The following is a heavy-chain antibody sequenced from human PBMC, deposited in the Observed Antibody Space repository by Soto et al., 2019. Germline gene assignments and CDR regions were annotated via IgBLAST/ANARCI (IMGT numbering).Heavy chain of an antibody. D-gene: IGHD3-9*01. CDR1: GGAVGSSSYY. CDR2: VYYSGST. CDR3: ARDLSGNRFDP. Sequence: PSETLSLTCTVSGGAVGSSSYYWGWIRQPPGKGLEWIGSVYYSGSTYDNPSLKGRVTMSVDTSKNQISLKLTSLTAADTAVDYCARDLSGNRFDPWCQGTLVTVAS. V-gene: IGHV4-39*02. J-gene: IGHJ5*02.